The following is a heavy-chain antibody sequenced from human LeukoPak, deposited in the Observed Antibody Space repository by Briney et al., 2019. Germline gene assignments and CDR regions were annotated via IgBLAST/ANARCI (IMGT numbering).Heavy chain of an antibody. J-gene: IGHJ4*02. Sequence: SETLSLTCTVSGGSISSSSYYWGWICQPPGKGLEWIGSIYYSGSTYYNPSLKSRVTISVDTSKNQFSLKLSSVTAADTAVYYCASLMTTVVHYWGQGTLVTVSS. CDR1: GGSISSSSYY. CDR3: ASLMTTVVHY. D-gene: IGHD4-23*01. CDR2: IYYSGST. V-gene: IGHV4-39*07.